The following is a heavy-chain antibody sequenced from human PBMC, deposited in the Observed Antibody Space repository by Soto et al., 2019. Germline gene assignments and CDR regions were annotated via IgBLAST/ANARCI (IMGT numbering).Heavy chain of an antibody. D-gene: IGHD6-19*01. CDR2: ISAYNGNT. CDR3: ARDDFGYSSGWYDYYYGMDV. CDR1: GYTFTSYG. J-gene: IGHJ6*02. Sequence: QVQLVQSGAEVKKPGASVKVSCKASGYTFTSYGISWVRQAPGQGLEWMGWISAYNGNTNYAQKLQGRVTMTTDPSTSTAYMELRSLRSDDTAVYYCARDDFGYSSGWYDYYYGMDVWGQGTTVTVSS. V-gene: IGHV1-18*01.